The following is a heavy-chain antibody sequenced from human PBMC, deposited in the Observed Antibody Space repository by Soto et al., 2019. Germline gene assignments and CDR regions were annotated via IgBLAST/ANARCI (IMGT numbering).Heavy chain of an antibody. CDR3: ARLVYDTRLNYMYFDF. D-gene: IGHD2-8*01. CDR2: IFHDGTA. Sequence: SETLSLTCAVSGVSISSGNWWTCVRQTPQGGLEYIGEIFHDGTANYYPSFEGRVAISVDTSKNQFSLKLTSVTAADTAIYFCARLVYDTRLNYMYFDFWGQGALVTVSS. J-gene: IGHJ4*02. V-gene: IGHV4-4*02. CDR1: GVSISSGNW.